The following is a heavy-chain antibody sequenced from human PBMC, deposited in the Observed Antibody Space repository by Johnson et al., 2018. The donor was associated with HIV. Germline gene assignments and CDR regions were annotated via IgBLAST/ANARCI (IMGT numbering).Heavy chain of an antibody. CDR3: ARAPLGYCSSSTCITDAFDV. J-gene: IGHJ3*01. CDR1: GFTVSSNY. CDR2: IYSGGRT. V-gene: IGHV3-66*01. D-gene: IGHD2-2*01. Sequence: VQLVESGGGLVQPGGSLRLSCAASGFTVSSNYMSWVRKAPGKGLARVSVIYSGGRTAYADSVKGRFTISRDNSKNELYLQMNSLRAEDTALYYCARAPLGYCSSSTCITDAFDVWGQGTMVTVSS.